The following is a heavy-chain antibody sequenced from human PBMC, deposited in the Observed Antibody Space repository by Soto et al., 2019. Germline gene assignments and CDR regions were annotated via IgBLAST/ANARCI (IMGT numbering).Heavy chain of an antibody. CDR1: GFTFTRYS. CDR3: ARESEDLTSNFDY. J-gene: IGHJ4*02. CDR2: ISSTTNYI. V-gene: IGHV3-21*01. Sequence: LRLSGAASGFTFTRYSMNWVRQAPGKGLEWVSSISSTTNYIYYADSMKGRFTVSRDNAKNSVYLEMNSLSAEDTALYYCARESEDLTSNFDYWGQGTLVTVSS.